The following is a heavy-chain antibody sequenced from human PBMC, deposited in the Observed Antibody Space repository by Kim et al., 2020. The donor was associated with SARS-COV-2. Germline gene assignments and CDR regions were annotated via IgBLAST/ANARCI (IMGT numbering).Heavy chain of an antibody. Sequence: YYADSVKARVTISRDNSKNTLYLQMNSLRAEDTAVYYCARERSGSYPFGYWGQGPLVTVSS. V-gene: IGHV3-53*01. J-gene: IGHJ4*02. CDR3: ARERSGSYPFGY. D-gene: IGHD1-26*01.